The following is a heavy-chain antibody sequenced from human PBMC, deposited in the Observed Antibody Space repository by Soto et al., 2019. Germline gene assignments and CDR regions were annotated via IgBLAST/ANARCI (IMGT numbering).Heavy chain of an antibody. Sequence: PSETLSLTCAVYGGSFSGYYWSWIRQPPGKGLEWIGEINHSGSTNYNPSLKSRVTISVDTSKNQFSLKLSSVTAADTAVYYCARAGGSGSYYNWFDPWGQGTLVTVSS. D-gene: IGHD3-10*01. CDR1: GGSFSGYY. V-gene: IGHV4-34*01. CDR3: ARAGGSGSYYNWFDP. J-gene: IGHJ5*02. CDR2: INHSGST.